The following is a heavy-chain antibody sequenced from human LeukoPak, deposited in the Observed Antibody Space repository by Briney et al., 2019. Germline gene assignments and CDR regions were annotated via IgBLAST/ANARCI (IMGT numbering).Heavy chain of an antibody. D-gene: IGHD3-22*01. V-gene: IGHV1-58*01. Sequence: SVKVSCKASGFTFISSAVQWVRQARGQRLEWIGWIVVGSGNTNYAQKFQERVTITRDMSTSTTYMGLSSLRSEDTAVYYCAAALDSSSYYSFDYWGQGTLVTVSS. CDR1: GFTFISSA. J-gene: IGHJ4*02. CDR3: AAALDSSSYYSFDY. CDR2: IVVGSGNT.